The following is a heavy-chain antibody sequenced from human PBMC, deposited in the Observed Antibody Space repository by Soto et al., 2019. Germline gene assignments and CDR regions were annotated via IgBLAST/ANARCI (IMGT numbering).Heavy chain of an antibody. J-gene: IGHJ6*02. CDR2: IIPIFGTA. D-gene: IGHD6-19*01. V-gene: IGHV1-69*01. CDR3: ARDNGQWLVQNYYYYGMDV. Sequence: WLGGIIPIFGTANYAQKFQGRVTITADESTSTAYMELSSLRSEDTAVYYCARDNGQWLVQNYYYYGMDVWGQGTT.